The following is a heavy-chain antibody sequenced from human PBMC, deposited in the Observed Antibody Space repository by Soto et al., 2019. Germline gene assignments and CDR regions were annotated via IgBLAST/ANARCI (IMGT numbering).Heavy chain of an antibody. CDR1: GDSISSYY. Sequence: SETLSLTCTVSGDSISSYYWSWIRQSPGKGLQWIGYISYRGRTNYNPSLKSRVTISVDTSKSQFSLNLTSLTAADTAVYYCARDSRRHGGSTFDNWGPGIQVTVSS. CDR2: ISYRGRT. CDR3: ARDSRRHGGSTFDN. V-gene: IGHV4-59*01. J-gene: IGHJ4*02. D-gene: IGHD2-15*01.